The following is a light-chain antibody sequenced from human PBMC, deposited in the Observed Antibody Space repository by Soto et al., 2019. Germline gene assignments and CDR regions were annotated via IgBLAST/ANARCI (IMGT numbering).Light chain of an antibody. CDR2: DVS. J-gene: IGLJ1*01. CDR3: CSYAGGPYV. Sequence: QSVLTQPRSVSGSPGQSVTISCTGTSSDVGGYNYVSWYQQHPGKAPKLMICDVSKRPSGVHDRFSGSKSGNTAAMTISGLEAEDEANYYSCSYAGGPYVFGTGTKVTVL. V-gene: IGLV2-11*01. CDR1: SSDVGGYNY.